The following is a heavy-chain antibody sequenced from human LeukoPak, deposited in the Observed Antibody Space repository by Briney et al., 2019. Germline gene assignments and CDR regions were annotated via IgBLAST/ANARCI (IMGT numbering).Heavy chain of an antibody. CDR3: AKHMAPRVPDY. Sequence: ASVKVSCKASGDTFSRYAISWVRQAPGQGLEWMGGIIPVLSTANYAQKFQDRVTITADESTSTTYMELSSLKSEDTAVYYCAKHMAPRVPDYWGQGTLVTVSS. D-gene: IGHD2-21*01. J-gene: IGHJ4*02. V-gene: IGHV1-69*13. CDR2: IIPVLSTA. CDR1: GDTFSRYA.